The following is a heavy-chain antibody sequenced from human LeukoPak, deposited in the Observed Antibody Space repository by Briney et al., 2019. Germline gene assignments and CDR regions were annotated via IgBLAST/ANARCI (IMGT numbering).Heavy chain of an antibody. CDR1: GFTFISYA. CDR3: AKASSDYDFWSGSDY. D-gene: IGHD3-3*01. V-gene: IGHV3-23*01. J-gene: IGHJ4*02. Sequence: GGSLRLSCAASGFTFISYAMSWVRHAPGHGQGWVSAIIGSGGSTYYADSVKGPFTISRDNSKNTLYMQMNSLRAEDTAVYYCAKASSDYDFWSGSDYWGQGTLVTVSS. CDR2: IIGSGGST.